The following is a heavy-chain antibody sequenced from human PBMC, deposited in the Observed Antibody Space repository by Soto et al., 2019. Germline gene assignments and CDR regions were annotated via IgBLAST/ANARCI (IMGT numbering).Heavy chain of an antibody. D-gene: IGHD6-19*01. CDR2: ISGSGGST. CDR1: GFTFSSYA. Sequence: GWSLRLSCAASGFTFSSYAMSWVRQAPGKGLEWVSAISGSGGSTYYADSVKGRFTISRDNSKNTLYLQMNSMRAEDTAVYYCAKSIIAVAGVGYWGQGTLVTASS. CDR3: AKSIIAVAGVGY. J-gene: IGHJ4*02. V-gene: IGHV3-23*01.